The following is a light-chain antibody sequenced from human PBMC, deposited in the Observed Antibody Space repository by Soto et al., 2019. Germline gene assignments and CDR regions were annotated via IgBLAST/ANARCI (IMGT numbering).Light chain of an antibody. J-gene: IGLJ2*01. CDR2: EGS. V-gene: IGLV2-23*03. Sequence: QSALTQPASVSGSPGQSITISCTGTSSDDGSYNLVSWYQQHPGKAPKLMIYEGSKRPSGVSNRFSGSKSGNTASLTISGLQAEDEADYYCCSYAGSRTFVVFGGGTQLTVL. CDR1: SSDDGSYNL. CDR3: CSYAGSRTFVV.